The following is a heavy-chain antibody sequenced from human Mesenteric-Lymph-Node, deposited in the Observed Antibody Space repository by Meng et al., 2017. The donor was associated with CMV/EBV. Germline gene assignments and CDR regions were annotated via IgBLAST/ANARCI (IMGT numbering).Heavy chain of an antibody. CDR1: GFTFSSYS. CDR3: ARDYSGSYFFFDY. Sequence: GESLKISCAASGFTFSSYSMNWVRQAPGKGLEWVSSITTRASYVYYADSVMGRFTISRDNAKNSVYLQMNSLRAEDTAVYYCARDYSGSYFFFDYWGQGTLVTVSS. J-gene: IGHJ4*02. V-gene: IGHV3-21*01. CDR2: ITTRASYV. D-gene: IGHD1-26*01.